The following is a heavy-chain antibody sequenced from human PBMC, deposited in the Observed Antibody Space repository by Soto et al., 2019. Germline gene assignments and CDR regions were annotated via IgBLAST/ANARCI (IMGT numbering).Heavy chain of an antibody. D-gene: IGHD2-2*02. CDR3: AKSATVPAAIAY. V-gene: IGHV1-3*01. CDR2: INAGNGNT. Sequence: QVQLVQSGAEVKKPGASVKVSCKASGYTFTSYAMQWVRQAPGQRLEWMGWINAGNGNTKYSQKFQGRVTITRDTSASTAYMELSSQRSEDTAVYYCAKSATVPAAIAYWGQGTLVTVSS. CDR1: GYTFTSYA. J-gene: IGHJ4*02.